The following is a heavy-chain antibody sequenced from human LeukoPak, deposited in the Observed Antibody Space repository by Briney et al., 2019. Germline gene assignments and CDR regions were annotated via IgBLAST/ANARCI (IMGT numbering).Heavy chain of an antibody. D-gene: IGHD3-9*01. Sequence: GGSLRLSCAASGFTFSSYSMNWVRQAPGKGLEWVSYISSSSSTIYYADSVKGRFTISRDNAKNSLFLQMNSLRAEDTAVYYCARGRLVRPPGYDYWGQGTLVTVSS. CDR2: ISSSSSTI. V-gene: IGHV3-48*01. CDR3: ARGRLVRPPGYDY. CDR1: GFTFSSYS. J-gene: IGHJ4*02.